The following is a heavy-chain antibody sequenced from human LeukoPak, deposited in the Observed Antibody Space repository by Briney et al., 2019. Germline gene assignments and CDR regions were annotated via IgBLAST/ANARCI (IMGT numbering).Heavy chain of an antibody. V-gene: IGHV1-18*01. Sequence: ASVKVSCKASGGTFSSYAISWVRQAPGQGLEWMGWISAYNGNTNYAQKLQGRVTMTTDTSTSTAYMELRSLRSDDTAVYYCARDRGGMITFGGVIVEVDYWGQGTLVTVSS. CDR1: GGTFSSYA. D-gene: IGHD3-16*02. CDR3: ARDRGGMITFGGVIVEVDY. CDR2: ISAYNGNT. J-gene: IGHJ4*02.